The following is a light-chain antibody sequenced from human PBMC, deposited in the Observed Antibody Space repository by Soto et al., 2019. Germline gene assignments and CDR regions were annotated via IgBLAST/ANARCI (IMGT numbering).Light chain of an antibody. CDR1: QGISSA. Sequence: AIQLTQSPSSLSASVGDRVTITCRASQGISSALAWYQQKPGKAPKLLIYDASSLESGVPSRFSGSGSGTDFTLTISSLQPEDFAVYYCQQRGDWPPLTFGGGTKVEI. J-gene: IGKJ4*02. V-gene: IGKV1-13*02. CDR3: QQRGDWPPLT. CDR2: DAS.